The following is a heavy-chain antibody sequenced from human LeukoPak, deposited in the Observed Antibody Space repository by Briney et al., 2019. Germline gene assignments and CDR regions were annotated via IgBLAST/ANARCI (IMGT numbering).Heavy chain of an antibody. CDR3: ARDGPSGGDY. Sequence: PSETLSLTCTVSGGSISSGSYYWSWIRQPAVKGLEWIGRIYTSGSTNYNPSLKSRVTISVDTSKNQFSLKLSSVTAADTAVYYCARDGPSGGDYWGQGTLVTVSS. CDR1: GGSISSGSYY. J-gene: IGHJ4*02. V-gene: IGHV4-61*02. D-gene: IGHD4-23*01. CDR2: IYTSGST.